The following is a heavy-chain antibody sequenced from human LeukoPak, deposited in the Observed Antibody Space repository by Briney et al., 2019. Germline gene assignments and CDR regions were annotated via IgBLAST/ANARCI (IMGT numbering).Heavy chain of an antibody. CDR3: ARYSSTWPYWYFDL. D-gene: IGHD6-13*01. V-gene: IGHV4-30-2*01. CDR2: ISHSGST. J-gene: IGHJ2*01. CDR1: GGSISSGGYS. Sequence: SETLSLTCTVSGGSISSGGYSWSWIRQPPGKGLEWIGYISHSGSTYYNPSLKSRVTISVDRSKNQFSLKLTSVTAADTAVYYCARYSSTWPYWYFDLWGRGTLVTVSS.